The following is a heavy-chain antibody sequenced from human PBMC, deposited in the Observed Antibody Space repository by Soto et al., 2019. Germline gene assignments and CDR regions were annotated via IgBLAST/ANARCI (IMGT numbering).Heavy chain of an antibody. CDR2: IYHSGST. J-gene: IGHJ6*02. CDR1: GGSISSGGYS. V-gene: IGHV4-30-2*01. Sequence: SETQSLTCAVSGGSISSGGYSWSWIRQPPGKGLEWIGYIYHSGSTYYNPSLKSRVTISVDTSKNQVSLKLTSVTAADTAVYYCARDRKEWDYYYYGMDVWGQGTTVTVSS. CDR3: ARDRKEWDYYYYGMDV. D-gene: IGHD1-26*01.